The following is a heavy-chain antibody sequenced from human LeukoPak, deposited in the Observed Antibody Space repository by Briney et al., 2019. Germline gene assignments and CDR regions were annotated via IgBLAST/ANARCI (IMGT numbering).Heavy chain of an antibody. CDR3: AKARFLEWLLLNY. V-gene: IGHV3-23*01. CDR2: ISGSGGST. CDR1: GFTFSSYA. Sequence: GGSLRLSCAASGFTFSSYAVSWVRQAPGKGLEWVSAISGSGGSTYYADSVKGRFTISRDNSKNTLYLQMNSLRAEDTAVYYCAKARFLEWLLLNYWGQGTLVTVSS. J-gene: IGHJ4*02. D-gene: IGHD3-3*01.